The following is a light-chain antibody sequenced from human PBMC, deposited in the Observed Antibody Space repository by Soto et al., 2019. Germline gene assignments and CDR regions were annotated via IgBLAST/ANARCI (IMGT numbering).Light chain of an antibody. CDR1: QSVSSL. CDR3: QQYGSSPAT. V-gene: IGKV3-20*01. CDR2: GAS. Sequence: ELVLTQSPATLYSSPGARATLSCGASQSVSSLLAWYQQKPGQAPSLLISGASTRATGIPDRFSGSGSGTDLTITISRLEPEDCEVYYCQQYGSSPATFGQGTKVDIK. J-gene: IGKJ1*01.